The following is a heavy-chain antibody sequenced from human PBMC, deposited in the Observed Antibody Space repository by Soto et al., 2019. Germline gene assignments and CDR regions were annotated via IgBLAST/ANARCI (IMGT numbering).Heavy chain of an antibody. Sequence: QVQLVQSGAEVKKPGSSVTVSCTASGGTFSSYAISWVRQAPGQGLEWMGGIIPIFGTANYAQKFQGRVTITADESTSTAYMELSSLRSEDTAVYYCARDGYNYPYFDYWGQGTLVTVSS. V-gene: IGHV1-69*01. J-gene: IGHJ4*02. CDR2: IIPIFGTA. CDR3: ARDGYNYPYFDY. D-gene: IGHD5-12*01. CDR1: GGTFSSYA.